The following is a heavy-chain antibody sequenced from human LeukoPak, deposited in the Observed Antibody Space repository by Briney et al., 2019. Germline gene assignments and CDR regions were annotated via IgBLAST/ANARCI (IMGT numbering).Heavy chain of an antibody. J-gene: IGHJ5*02. CDR3: AKGTVVAATIVDWFDP. V-gene: IGHV3-23*01. D-gene: IGHD2-15*01. CDR1: GFTFSSYA. CDR2: ISGSGGST. Sequence: GGSLRLSCAASGFTFSSYAMSWVRQAPGKGLEWVSAISGSGGSTYYADSVKGRFTISRDNSKNTLYLQMNSLRAEDTALYYCAKGTVVAATIVDWFDPWGQGTLVTVSS.